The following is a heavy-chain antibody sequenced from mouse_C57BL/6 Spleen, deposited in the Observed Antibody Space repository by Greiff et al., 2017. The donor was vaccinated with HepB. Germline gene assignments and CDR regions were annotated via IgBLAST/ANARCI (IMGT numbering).Heavy chain of an antibody. V-gene: IGHV1-22*01. CDR3: ARANDCSSRRDY. D-gene: IGHD1-1*01. CDR2: INPNNGGT. CDR1: GYTFTDYN. J-gene: IGHJ4*01. Sequence: EVQLQQSGPELVKPGASVKMSCKASGYTFTDYNMHWVKQSHGKSLEWIGYINPNNGGTSYNQKFKGKAKMTVNKSYSTAYMELRSLTSEDSAVYYCARANDCSSRRDYWGQGTSVTVSS.